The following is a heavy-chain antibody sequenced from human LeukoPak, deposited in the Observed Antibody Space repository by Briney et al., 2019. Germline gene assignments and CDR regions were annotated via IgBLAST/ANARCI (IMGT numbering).Heavy chain of an antibody. D-gene: IGHD3-10*02. CDR2: ISSSGSTI. CDR1: GFTFSSYQ. V-gene: IGHV3-48*03. CDR3: AELGITMIGGV. J-gene: IGHJ6*04. Sequence: GGSLRLSCAASGFTFSSYQMNWVRQAPGKGLEWVSYISSSGSTIYYADSVKGRFTISRDNAKNSLYLQMNSLRAEDTAVYYCAELGITMIGGVRGKGTTVTISS.